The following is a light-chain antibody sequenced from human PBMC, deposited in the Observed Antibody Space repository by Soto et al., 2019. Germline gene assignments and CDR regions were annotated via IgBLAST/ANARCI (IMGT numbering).Light chain of an antibody. CDR2: LGS. CDR3: MQALQAPPT. V-gene: IGKV2-28*01. CDR1: QSLLHSNGYNF. Sequence: DIVMTQSPLSLPVTPGEPASLSCRSSQSLLHSNGYNFLDWYMQKPGQSPQLLIYLGSNRASGVPDRFSGTGSGTDFTLTISRVEAEGVGVYFCMQALQAPPTVGQGTKVDSK. J-gene: IGKJ1*01.